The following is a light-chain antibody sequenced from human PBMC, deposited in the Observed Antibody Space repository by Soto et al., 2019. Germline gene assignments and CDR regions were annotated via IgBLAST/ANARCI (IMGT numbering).Light chain of an antibody. Sequence: DIQVTQSPSSVSASVGDRVSITCRASQDIAAYLAWYQHKPGRAPELLIHAASSLQSGVPSRFSGSGSGTDFTLTISSLEPEDFAVYYCQQRSNWPSITFGQGTRLEIK. CDR1: QDIAAY. CDR3: QQRSNWPSIT. CDR2: AAS. J-gene: IGKJ5*01. V-gene: IGKV1-12*01.